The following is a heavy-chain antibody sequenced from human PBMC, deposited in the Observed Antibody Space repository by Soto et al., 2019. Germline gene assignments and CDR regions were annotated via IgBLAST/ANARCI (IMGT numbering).Heavy chain of an antibody. Sequence: GASVKVSCKASGYTFTSYDINWVRQATGQGLEWMGWMNPNSGNTGYAQKFQGRVTMTRNTSISTAYMELSSLRSEDTAVYYCTINGRSINGNYFDYWGQGTLVTVSS. CDR1: GYTFTSYD. J-gene: IGHJ4*02. D-gene: IGHD3-3*02. CDR3: TINGRSINGNYFDY. V-gene: IGHV1-8*01. CDR2: MNPNSGNT.